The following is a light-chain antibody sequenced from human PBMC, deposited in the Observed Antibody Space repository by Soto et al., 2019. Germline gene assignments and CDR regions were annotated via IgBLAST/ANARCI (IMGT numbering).Light chain of an antibody. CDR1: SSDVGANNY. CDR3: ISYAGTNRV. Sequence: QSALTQPPSASGSPGQSVTISCTGTSSDVGANNYVSWYQQHPGKAPKLMSYEVTKRPSGVPSRFSGSKSGKTASLTVSGLQAEDEADYYCISYAGTNRVFGTGAKLTVL. J-gene: IGLJ1*01. V-gene: IGLV2-8*01. CDR2: EVT.